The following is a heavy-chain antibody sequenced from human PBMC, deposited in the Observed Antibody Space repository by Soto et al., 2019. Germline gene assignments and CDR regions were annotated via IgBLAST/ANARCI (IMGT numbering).Heavy chain of an antibody. Sequence: EVPLVESGGGLVQPGGSLRLSCAASGFTFSDHYMDWVRQAPGKGLEWVGRSKNKAASYTTEYAASVKGRFSISRDGSKNSLFLQMNSLKTEYTAVYYCTVWGSGNDFGAAWGQGILVTVSS. CDR2: SKNKAASYTT. J-gene: IGHJ4*02. CDR3: TVWGSGNDFGAA. CDR1: GFTFSDHY. D-gene: IGHD3-10*01. V-gene: IGHV3-72*01.